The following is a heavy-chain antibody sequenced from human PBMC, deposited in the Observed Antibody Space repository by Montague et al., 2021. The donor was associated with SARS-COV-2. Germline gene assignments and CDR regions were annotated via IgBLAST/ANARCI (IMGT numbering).Heavy chain of an antibody. Sequence: SETLSLTRAVHGGSLSGYYWEWIRQRLGKGLEWIGEINHGGSTNYNPSLKNRLTISADTSKNQFSLKLTSVAATDTAVYYCARLRDGVVPSPILGIGPYFTYYYMDVWGKGTTVTVS. V-gene: IGHV4-34*01. CDR2: INHGGST. J-gene: IGHJ6*03. CDR1: GGSLSGYY. D-gene: IGHD2-15*01. CDR3: ARLRDGVVPSPILGIGPYFTYYYMDV.